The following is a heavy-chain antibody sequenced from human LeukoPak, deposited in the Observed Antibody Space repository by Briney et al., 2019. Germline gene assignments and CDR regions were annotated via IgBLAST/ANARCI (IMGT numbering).Heavy chain of an antibody. CDR2: IYHSGST. Sequence: SETLSLTCAVSGGSISSSNWWSWVRQPPGKGLEWIGEIYHSGSTNYNPSLKSRVTISVDTSKNQFSLKLSSVTAADTALYYCAREQGMVRGSWFDPWGQGTLVTVSS. D-gene: IGHD3-10*01. V-gene: IGHV4-4*02. J-gene: IGHJ5*02. CDR3: AREQGMVRGSWFDP. CDR1: GGSISSSNW.